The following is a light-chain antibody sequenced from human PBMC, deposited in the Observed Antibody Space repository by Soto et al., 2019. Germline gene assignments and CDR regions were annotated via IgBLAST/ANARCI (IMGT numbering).Light chain of an antibody. V-gene: IGKV1-39*01. CDR3: QQTYSAPQT. Sequence: DIQMTQSPSSLSAFVGDRVTITCRASQSISSYLNWYQQKPGKAPNLLIYATSSLQSGVPSRFSGSGSGTDFTLTISSLQAEDFVTYFCQQTYSAPQTFGQGTKVEIK. J-gene: IGKJ1*01. CDR2: ATS. CDR1: QSISSY.